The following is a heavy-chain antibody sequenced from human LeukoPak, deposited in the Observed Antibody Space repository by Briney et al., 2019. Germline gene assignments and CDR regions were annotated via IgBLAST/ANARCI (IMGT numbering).Heavy chain of an antibody. V-gene: IGHV3-74*01. CDR1: GFTFSSYW. CDR3: ARVAHLFGELPGYYYYGMDV. D-gene: IGHD3-10*02. J-gene: IGHJ6*02. Sequence: GGSLRLSCAASGFTFSSYWMHWVRQAPGKGLVGVSRINSDGSSTSYADSVKGRFTISRDNAKNTLYLQMNSLRAEDTAVYYCARVAHLFGELPGYYYYGMDVWGQGTTVTVSS. CDR2: INSDGSST.